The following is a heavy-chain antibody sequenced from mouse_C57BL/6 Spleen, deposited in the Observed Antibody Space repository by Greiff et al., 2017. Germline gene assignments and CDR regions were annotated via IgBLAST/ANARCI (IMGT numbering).Heavy chain of an antibody. Sequence: VQLQQSGAELARPGASVKLSCKASGYTFTSYGISWVKQRTGQGLEWIGEIYPRSGNTYYNEKFKGKATLTADKSSSTAYMELRSLTSEDSAVYFCARGDDYEDYLDYWGQGTTLTVSS. D-gene: IGHD2-4*01. V-gene: IGHV1-81*01. CDR2: IYPRSGNT. CDR3: ARGDDYEDYLDY. J-gene: IGHJ2*01. CDR1: GYTFTSYG.